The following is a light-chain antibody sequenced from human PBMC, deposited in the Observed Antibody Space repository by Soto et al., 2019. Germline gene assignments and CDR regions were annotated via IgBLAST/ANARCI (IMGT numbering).Light chain of an antibody. V-gene: IGKV3-20*01. Sequence: IVLTQSPGNLSLSPGERATLSCRASQSVSSSYLAWYQQKPGQAPSLLIYDTSTRATGVPDRFSGSGSGTDVALTISRVEKEDVAIYVCQQYGSSPGTFGQGTKVDIK. CDR2: DTS. CDR3: QQYGSSPGT. CDR1: QSVSSSY. J-gene: IGKJ1*01.